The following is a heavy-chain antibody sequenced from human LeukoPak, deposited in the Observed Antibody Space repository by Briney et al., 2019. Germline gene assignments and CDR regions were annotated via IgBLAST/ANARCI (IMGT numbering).Heavy chain of an antibody. CDR2: MNPNSGNT. Sequence: ASVKVSCKASGYTFTSYDINWVRQATGQGLEWMGWMNPNSGNTGYAQKFQGRVTMTRNTSISTAYMELSSLRSEDTAVYYCVRGPRRGYSYVQDFDYWGQGTLVTVSS. D-gene: IGHD5-18*01. J-gene: IGHJ4*02. V-gene: IGHV1-8*01. CDR3: VRGPRRGYSYVQDFDY. CDR1: GYTFTSYD.